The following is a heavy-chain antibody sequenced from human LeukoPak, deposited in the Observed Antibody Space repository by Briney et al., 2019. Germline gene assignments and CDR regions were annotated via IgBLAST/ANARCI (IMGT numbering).Heavy chain of an antibody. CDR1: GGSISSYY. D-gene: IGHD3-22*01. CDR3: ARDGPFHYYDSSGYYHRWFDP. Sequence: SETLSLTCTVSGGSISSYYWSWIRQPPGKGLEWIGEINHSGSTNYNPSLKSRATMSVDTSKNQFSLKLSSVTAADTAVYYCARDGPFHYYDSSGYYHRWFDPWGQGTLVTVSS. CDR2: INHSGST. V-gene: IGHV4-34*01. J-gene: IGHJ5*02.